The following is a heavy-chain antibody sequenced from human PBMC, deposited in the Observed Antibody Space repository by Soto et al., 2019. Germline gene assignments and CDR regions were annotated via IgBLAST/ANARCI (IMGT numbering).Heavy chain of an antibody. Sequence: GGSLRLSCAVPGFSLNNYWMHWVRQRPGKGLVWVARIYRDGTTSYADSVKGRFTISRDNAKNTVSLQMNSLKDEDTAVYYCMRGNTGYGNFDYWGQGTLVTSPQ. J-gene: IGHJ4*02. CDR1: GFSLNNYW. V-gene: IGHV3-74*01. D-gene: IGHD5-12*01. CDR3: MRGNTGYGNFDY. CDR2: IYRDGTT.